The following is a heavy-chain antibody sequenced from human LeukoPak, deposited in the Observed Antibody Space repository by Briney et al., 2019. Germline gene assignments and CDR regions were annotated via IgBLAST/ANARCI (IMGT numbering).Heavy chain of an antibody. CDR3: ASGTVVANVFDI. CDR2: IFYSGST. CDR1: GGSISSSSYY. D-gene: IGHD6-19*01. Sequence: PSETLSLTCTVSGGSISSSSYYWGWIRQPPGKGLEWIGSIFYSGSTYYNPSLKSRVTISVGKSKNQFSLKLSSVTAADTAMYYCASGTVVANVFDIWGQGTMVTVSS. V-gene: IGHV4-39*01. J-gene: IGHJ3*02.